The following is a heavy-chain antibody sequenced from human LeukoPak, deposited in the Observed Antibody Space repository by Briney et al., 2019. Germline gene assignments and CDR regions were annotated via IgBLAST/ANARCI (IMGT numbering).Heavy chain of an antibody. CDR3: AKGQELDDGVFDS. CDR1: GFTFSGYS. D-gene: IGHD1-1*01. Sequence: PGGSLRLSCAASGFTFSGYSMNWVRQAPGKGLEWVSTIRSNGDTTYNADSVKGRFTISRDNSKNTLYLELNSLRVEDTATFYCAKGQELDDGVFDSWGQGTMVTVSS. V-gene: IGHV3-23*01. J-gene: IGHJ4*02. CDR2: IRSNGDTT.